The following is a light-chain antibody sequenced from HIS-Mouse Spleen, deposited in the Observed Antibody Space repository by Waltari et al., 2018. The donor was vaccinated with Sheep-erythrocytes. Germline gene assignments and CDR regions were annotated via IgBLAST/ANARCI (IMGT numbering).Light chain of an antibody. Sequence: SYELTQPPSVSVCPGQTARITCSGDALPKKYAYWYQQKSGQPPVLVLYEDSKRPAGIPARFSGSSSGTLATVTIGGAQVEDEADYYCYSTDSSGNHRVFGTGTKVTVL. CDR2: EDS. J-gene: IGLJ1*01. CDR3: YSTDSSGNHRV. CDR1: ALPKKY. V-gene: IGLV3-10*01.